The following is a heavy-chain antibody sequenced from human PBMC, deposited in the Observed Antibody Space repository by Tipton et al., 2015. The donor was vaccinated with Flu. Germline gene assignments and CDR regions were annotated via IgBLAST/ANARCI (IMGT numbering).Heavy chain of an antibody. Sequence: SLRLSCAASGFTFRNYSMNWVRQAPGKGLEWVANIKQDGSENYYVDSVKGRFTISRDNAKNSLWLQMNSLRAEDTAVYYCARSTNFAYWGQGTLVTVSS. CDR1: GFTFRNYS. D-gene: IGHD4-11*01. J-gene: IGHJ4*02. V-gene: IGHV3-7*01. CDR3: ARSTNFAY. CDR2: IKQDGSEN.